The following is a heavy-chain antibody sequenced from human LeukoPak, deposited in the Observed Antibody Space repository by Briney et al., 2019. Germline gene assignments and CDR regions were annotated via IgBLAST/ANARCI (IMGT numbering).Heavy chain of an antibody. V-gene: IGHV4-30-2*01. Sequence: SETLSLTRAVSGGSISSGGYSWRWIRQPPGKGLEWIGYIYHSGSTYYNPSLKSRVTISVDRSKNQFSLKLSSVTAADTAVYYCARGDYYDSSGLEYFDYWGQGTLVTVSS. CDR1: GGSISSGGYS. J-gene: IGHJ4*02. CDR3: ARGDYYDSSGLEYFDY. D-gene: IGHD3-22*01. CDR2: IYHSGST.